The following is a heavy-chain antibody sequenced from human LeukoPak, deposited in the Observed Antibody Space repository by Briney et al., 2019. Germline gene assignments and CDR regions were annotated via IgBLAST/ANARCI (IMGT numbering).Heavy chain of an antibody. CDR3: ASGVRGVLDY. Sequence: GGSLRLSCAASGFTVSSTCMSWVRQAPGKGLEWVSVIYSGGSTYYADSVKGRFTISRDNSKNTLYLQMNSLRAEDTAVYYCASGVRGVLDYWGQGTLVTVSS. D-gene: IGHD3-10*01. CDR1: GFTVSSTC. CDR2: IYSGGST. J-gene: IGHJ4*02. V-gene: IGHV3-66*01.